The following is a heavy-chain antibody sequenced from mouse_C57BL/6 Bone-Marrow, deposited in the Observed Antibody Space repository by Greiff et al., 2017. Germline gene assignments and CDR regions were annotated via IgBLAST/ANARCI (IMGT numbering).Heavy chain of an antibody. V-gene: IGHV5-17*01. Sequence: EVKLVESGGGLVKPGGSLKLSCAASGFTFSDYGMHWVRQAPEKGLEWVAYISSGSSTIYYADTVKGRFTISRDNAKNTLFLQMTSLRSEDTAMYYCARDYGSSFYWYFDVWGTGTTVTVSS. J-gene: IGHJ1*03. CDR2: ISSGSSTI. CDR3: ARDYGSSFYWYFDV. D-gene: IGHD1-1*01. CDR1: GFTFSDYG.